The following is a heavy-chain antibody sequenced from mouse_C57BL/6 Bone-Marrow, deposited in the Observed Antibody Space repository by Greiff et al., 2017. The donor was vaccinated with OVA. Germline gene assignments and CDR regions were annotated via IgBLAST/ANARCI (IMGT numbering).Heavy chain of an antibody. CDR3: TRGYSNYYGMDY. CDR1: GYTFTDYE. CDR2: IDPETGGT. J-gene: IGHJ4*01. Sequence: QVQLQQSGAELVRPGASVTLSCKASGYTFTDYEMHWVKQTPVHGLEWIGAIDPETGGTAYNEKFKGKATLTADKSSSTAYMELRSLTSEDSAVYDGTRGYSNYYGMDYWGQGTSVTVSS. D-gene: IGHD2-5*01. V-gene: IGHV1-15*01.